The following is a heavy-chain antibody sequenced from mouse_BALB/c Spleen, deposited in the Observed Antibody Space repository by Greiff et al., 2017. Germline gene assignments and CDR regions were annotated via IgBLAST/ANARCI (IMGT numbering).Heavy chain of an antibody. Sequence: DVKVEESGGGLVKPGGSLKLSCAASGFAFSSYDMSWVRQTPEKRLEWVAYISSGGGSTYYPDTVKGRFTISRDNAKNTLYLQMSSLKSEDTAMYYCAREKVYAMDYWGQGTSVTVSS. CDR3: AREKVYAMDY. V-gene: IGHV5-12-1*01. CDR2: ISSGGGST. J-gene: IGHJ4*01. CDR1: GFAFSSYD.